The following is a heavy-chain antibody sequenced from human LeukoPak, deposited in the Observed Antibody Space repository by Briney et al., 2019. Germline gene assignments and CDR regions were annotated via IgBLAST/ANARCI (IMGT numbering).Heavy chain of an antibody. CDR3: ASTIDVEMVYFDY. V-gene: IGHV4-30-4*08. D-gene: IGHD5-24*01. Sequence: PSETLSLTCTVSGGSISSGDYYWSWIRQPPGKGLEWIGYIYYSGSTYYNPSLKSRVTISVDTSKNQFSLKPSSVTAADTAVYYCASTIDVEMVYFDYWGQGTLVTVSS. J-gene: IGHJ4*02. CDR2: IYYSGST. CDR1: GGSISSGDYY.